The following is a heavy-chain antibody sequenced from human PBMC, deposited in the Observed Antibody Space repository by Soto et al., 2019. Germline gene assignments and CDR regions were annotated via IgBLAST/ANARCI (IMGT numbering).Heavy chain of an antibody. J-gene: IGHJ4*02. CDR1: GGSFSGYY. Sequence: QVQLPQWGAGLLKPSETLSLTCAVYGGSFSGYYWSWIRQPPGKGLEWIGEINHSGSTNYNPSLKSRVAILVDTSKNQFSLKLRSVTAADSAVYYCASMWSGYNSHWGQGTLVTVSS. CDR3: ASMWSGYNSH. D-gene: IGHD6-25*01. V-gene: IGHV4-34*01. CDR2: INHSGST.